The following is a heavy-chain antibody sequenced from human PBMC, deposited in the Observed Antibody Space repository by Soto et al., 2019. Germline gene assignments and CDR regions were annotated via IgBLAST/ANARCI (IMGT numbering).Heavy chain of an antibody. Sequence: PGGSLRLSCAASGFTFSSYDMHWVRQATGKGLEWVSAIGTAGDTYYPGSVKGRFTISRENAKTSLYLQMNSLRAEDTAVYYCARFSRFYSNYGRPPYYYYGMDVWGQGTTVTVS. CDR1: GFTFSSYD. CDR2: IGTAGDT. J-gene: IGHJ6*02. D-gene: IGHD4-4*01. CDR3: ARFSRFYSNYGRPPYYYYGMDV. V-gene: IGHV3-13*01.